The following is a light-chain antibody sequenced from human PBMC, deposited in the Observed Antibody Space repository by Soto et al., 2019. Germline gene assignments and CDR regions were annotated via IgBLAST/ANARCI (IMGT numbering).Light chain of an antibody. CDR3: ASYTSSSTLYV. CDR2: DVS. J-gene: IGLJ1*01. Sequence: QSVLTQPASVSGSPGQSITISCTGTSSDVGGYNYVSWYQLHPGKAPKLMIYDVSNRPSGVSNRFSGSKSGNTASLTISGLQAEDEADYSCASYTSSSTLYVFGTGTKLTVL. CDR1: SSDVGGYNY. V-gene: IGLV2-14*01.